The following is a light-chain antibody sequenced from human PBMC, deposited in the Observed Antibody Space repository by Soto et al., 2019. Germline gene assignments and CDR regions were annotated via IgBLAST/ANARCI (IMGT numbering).Light chain of an antibody. V-gene: IGKV3-20*01. J-gene: IGKJ2*01. CDR3: QQYSSLYT. CDR1: QSINNNY. CDR2: GAS. Sequence: EIVLTQSPGTLPLSPGERVTLSCRASQSINNNYLAWYQHKPGQAPRLIVYGASARATGIPDRFSGSGSGTDFTLTISRLEPEDFAVYYCQQYSSLYTFGQGTKLEIK.